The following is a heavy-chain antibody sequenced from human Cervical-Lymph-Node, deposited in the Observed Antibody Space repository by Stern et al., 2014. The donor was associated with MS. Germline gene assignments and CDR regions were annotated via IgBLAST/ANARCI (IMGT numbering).Heavy chain of an antibody. D-gene: IGHD3-3*01. CDR1: GFPFGDYT. CDR2: ISWNGAHT. J-gene: IGHJ6*02. CDR3: ARVQYDSIYFYYYAMDV. V-gene: IGHV3-43*01. Sequence: EVQLVESGGGVVQPGGSLRLSCAASGFPFGDYTMPWVRRPPGKGLEWVSLISWNGAHTYYADSVRGRFTISRDTSKNSLYLEMNSLTTEDTALYYCARVQYDSIYFYYYAMDVWGPGTTVTVSS.